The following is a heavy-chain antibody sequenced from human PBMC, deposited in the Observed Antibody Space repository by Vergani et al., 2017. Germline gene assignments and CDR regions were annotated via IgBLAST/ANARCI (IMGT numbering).Heavy chain of an antibody. CDR1: GFTVSSTY. Sequence: EVQLVESGGGLFQPGGSLRLSCAASGFTVSSTYMSWVCPGPGKGLEWVSVIYSVGSTYYADSVKGRFTISRHNSKNTLYLQMNSLRAEDTAVYYCARDRVDIVATTTYYYYYYGMDVWGQXP. V-gene: IGHV3-53*04. CDR2: IYSVGST. CDR3: ARDRVDIVATTTYYYYYYGMDV. J-gene: IGHJ6*02. D-gene: IGHD5-12*01.